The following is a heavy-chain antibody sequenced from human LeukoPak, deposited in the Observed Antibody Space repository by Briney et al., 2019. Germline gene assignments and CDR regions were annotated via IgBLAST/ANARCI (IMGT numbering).Heavy chain of an antibody. D-gene: IGHD4-17*01. J-gene: IGHJ4*02. CDR1: GGSISGNN. CDR2: IYYTGST. V-gene: IGHV4-59*01. CDR3: SNYGDYVAKY. Sequence: PSETLCLTCAVSGGSISGNNWTSIRDPPEEGLDCIGYIYYTGSTNYNPSLKSRVTMSIDTSKNQFSLKLSSVTAADTAIYYGSNYGDYVAKYWGQGTLVTVSS.